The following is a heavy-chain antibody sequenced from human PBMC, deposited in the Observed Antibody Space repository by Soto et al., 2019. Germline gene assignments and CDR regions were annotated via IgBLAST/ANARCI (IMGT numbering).Heavy chain of an antibody. D-gene: IGHD3-3*01. J-gene: IGHJ6*02. Sequence: QVQLVQSGAEVKKPGASVKVSCKASGYTFTSYDINWVRQATGQGLEWMGWMNPNSGNTGYAQKFQGRVTMTRNTHISTYYMEMSSLRSDDPALYYCARGGYYDFWCGLPTRYYYGMDFWGQGTTVTVSS. CDR3: ARGGYYDFWCGLPTRYYYGMDF. CDR1: GYTFTSYD. V-gene: IGHV1-8*01. CDR2: MNPNSGNT.